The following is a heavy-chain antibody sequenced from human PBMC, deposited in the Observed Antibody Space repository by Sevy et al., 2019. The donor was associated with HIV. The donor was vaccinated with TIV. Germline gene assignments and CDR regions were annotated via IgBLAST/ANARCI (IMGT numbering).Heavy chain of an antibody. J-gene: IGHJ3*02. Sequence: GGSLRLSCAASGFTFSSYGMHWVRQAPGKGLEWVAVIWYDGSNKYYADSVKGRFTISRHNSKNTLYLQMNSLRAEDTAVYYCARDRTYYYDSSNPGAFDIWGQGTMVTVSS. D-gene: IGHD3-22*01. CDR3: ARDRTYYYDSSNPGAFDI. V-gene: IGHV3-33*01. CDR2: IWYDGSNK. CDR1: GFTFSSYG.